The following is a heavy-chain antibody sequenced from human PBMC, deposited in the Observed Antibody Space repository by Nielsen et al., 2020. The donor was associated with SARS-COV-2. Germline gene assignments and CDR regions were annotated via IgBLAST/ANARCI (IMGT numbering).Heavy chain of an antibody. D-gene: IGHD5-12*01. CDR1: GASISSGGYF. CDR3: AREASGYDHYKYGMDV. J-gene: IGHJ6*02. V-gene: IGHV4-31*03. CDR2: IYFTGRT. Sequence: LRLSCTVSGASISSGGYFWSWIRQHPGKGLEWIGYIYFTGRTSYNPSLKSRVAMSVDTSKNQFSLDLKSVTAAGTAVYYCAREASGYDHYKYGMDVWGLGATVTVSS.